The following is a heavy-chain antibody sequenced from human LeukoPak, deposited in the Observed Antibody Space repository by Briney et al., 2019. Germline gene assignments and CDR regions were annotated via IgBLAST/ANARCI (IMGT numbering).Heavy chain of an antibody. D-gene: IGHD6-6*01. Sequence: GGSLRLSCAASGFTFSDYYMSWIRQAPGKGLEWVSHISSSGYTINYADSVKGRFTISRDNAKKSLYLQVDSLRAEDTAVYYCARDVAPRPYYYMDVWGRGTTVTVSS. CDR3: ARDVAPRPYYYMDV. CDR1: GFTFSDYY. V-gene: IGHV3-11*01. J-gene: IGHJ6*03. CDR2: ISSSGYTI.